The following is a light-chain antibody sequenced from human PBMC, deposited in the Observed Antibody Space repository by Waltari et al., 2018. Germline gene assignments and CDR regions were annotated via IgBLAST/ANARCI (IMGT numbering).Light chain of an antibody. CDR2: EGS. Sequence: QSALTQPASVSGSPGQSITISCTGTSSDVGSYNLVSWYQQHPGKAPKLVIYEGSKRPSGVSNRFPGSKSGNTASLTISGLQAEDEADYYCCSYAGSSTYVFGTGTKVTVL. CDR3: CSYAGSSTYV. J-gene: IGLJ1*01. V-gene: IGLV2-23*01. CDR1: SSDVGSYNL.